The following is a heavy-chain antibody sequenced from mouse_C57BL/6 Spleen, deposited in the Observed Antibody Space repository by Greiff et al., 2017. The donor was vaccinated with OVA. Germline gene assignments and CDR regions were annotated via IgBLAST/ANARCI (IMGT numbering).Heavy chain of an antibody. CDR2: IYPGSGST. D-gene: IGHD2-4*01. CDR3: AREDYDYDEGDYYAMDY. J-gene: IGHJ4*01. Sequence: VQLQQPGAELVKPGASVKMSCKASGYTFTSYWITWVKQRPGQGLEWIGDIYPGSGSTNYTAKFKSKATLTVDTASSTAYMQLSSLTSEDSAVYYCAREDYDYDEGDYYAMDYWGQGTSGTVSS. CDR1: GYTFTSYW. V-gene: IGHV1-55*01.